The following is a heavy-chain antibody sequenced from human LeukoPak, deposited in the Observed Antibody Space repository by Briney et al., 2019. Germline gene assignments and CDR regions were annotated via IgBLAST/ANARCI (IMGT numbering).Heavy chain of an antibody. CDR2: IYYSGST. CDR1: GGSISSGGYY. V-gene: IGHV4-31*03. CDR3: ARGEDSSSWTSFDY. Sequence: SETLSLTCTVSGGSISSGGYYWSWIRQHPGKGLEWIGYIYYSGSTYYNPSLKSRVTISVDTSKNQFSLKLSSVTAGDTAVYYCARGEDSSSWTSFDYWGQGTLVTVSS. J-gene: IGHJ4*02. D-gene: IGHD6-13*01.